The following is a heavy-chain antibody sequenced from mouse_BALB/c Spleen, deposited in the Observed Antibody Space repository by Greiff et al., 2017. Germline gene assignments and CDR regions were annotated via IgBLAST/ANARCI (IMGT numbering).Heavy chain of an antibody. CDR1: GYTFSSYW. CDR2: ILPGSGST. D-gene: IGHD2-1*01. J-gene: IGHJ2*01. Sequence: QVQLQQSGAELMKPGASVKISCKATGYTFSSYWIEWVKQRPGHGLEWIGEILPGSGSTNYNEKFKGKATFTADTSSNTAYMQLRSLTSEDSAVYYCARREEYGNQEAFDYWGQGTTLTVSS. CDR3: ARREEYGNQEAFDY. V-gene: IGHV1-9*01.